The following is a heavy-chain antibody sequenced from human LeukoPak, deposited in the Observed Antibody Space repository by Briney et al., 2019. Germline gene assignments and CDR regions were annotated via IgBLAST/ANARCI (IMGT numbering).Heavy chain of an antibody. CDR2: IIPIFGTA. Sequence: SVKVSCKASGGTFSSYAISWVRQAPGQGLEWMGGIIPIFGTANYAQKFQGRVTITVDESTSTAYMELSSLRSEDTAVYYCARGEQQLLSNMFDYWGQGTLVTVSS. J-gene: IGHJ4*02. D-gene: IGHD2-2*01. V-gene: IGHV1-69*01. CDR3: ARGEQQLLSNMFDY. CDR1: GGTFSSYA.